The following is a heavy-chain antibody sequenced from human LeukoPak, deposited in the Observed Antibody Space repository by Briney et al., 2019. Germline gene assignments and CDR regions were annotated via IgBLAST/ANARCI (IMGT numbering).Heavy chain of an antibody. V-gene: IGHV3-48*01. CDR3: ASRFDY. CDR2: ISSTSKTI. CDR1: GFTFSTYA. Sequence: GGSLRLSCAASGFTFSTYAMNWVRQAPGKGLEWISYISSTSKTIYYTESVKGRFTISRDNAKNSLYLQMDSLRAEDTAVYYCASRFDYWGQGTLVTVSS. J-gene: IGHJ4*02.